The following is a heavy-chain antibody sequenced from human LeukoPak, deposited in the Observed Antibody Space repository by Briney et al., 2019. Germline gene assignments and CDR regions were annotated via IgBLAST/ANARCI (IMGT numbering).Heavy chain of an antibody. CDR3: ARVPESFGYYFDY. D-gene: IGHD3-16*01. Sequence: PSETLSLTCTVSGGSISSYYWSWLRQPPGKGLEWIGYIYYSGSTNYNPSLKSRVTISVDTSKNQFSLKLSSVTAADTAVYYCARVPESFGYYFDYWGQGTLVTVSS. CDR1: GGSISSYY. CDR2: IYYSGST. J-gene: IGHJ4*02. V-gene: IGHV4-59*01.